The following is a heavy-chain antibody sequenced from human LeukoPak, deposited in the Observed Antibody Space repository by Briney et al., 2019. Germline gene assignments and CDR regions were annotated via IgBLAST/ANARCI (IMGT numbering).Heavy chain of an antibody. V-gene: IGHV3-23*01. J-gene: IGHJ4*02. CDR3: AKGSYYDSSGSSYFDY. CDR2: ISGSGDNT. Sequence: GGSLRLSCAASGFTFSSYAMSWVRQAPGKGLEWVSGISGSGDNTYYADSVKGRFTISRDNSKNTLYVQVNSLGTEDTAAYYCAKGSYYDSSGSSYFDYWGQGTLATVSS. CDR1: GFTFSSYA. D-gene: IGHD3-22*01.